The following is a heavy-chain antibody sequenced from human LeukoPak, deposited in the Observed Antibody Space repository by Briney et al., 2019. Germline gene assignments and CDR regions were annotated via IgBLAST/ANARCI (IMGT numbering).Heavy chain of an antibody. CDR1: GFTFSSYC. J-gene: IGHJ4*02. V-gene: IGHV3-21*01. D-gene: IGHD6-13*01. CDR2: ISSSSYI. CDR3: ARVDLAAAFDY. Sequence: PGGSLRLSCAASGFTFSSYCMNWVRQAPGKGLEWVSSISSSSYIYYADSVKGRFTISRDNAKNSLYLQMNSLRAEDTAVYYCARVDLAAAFDYWGQGTLVTVSS.